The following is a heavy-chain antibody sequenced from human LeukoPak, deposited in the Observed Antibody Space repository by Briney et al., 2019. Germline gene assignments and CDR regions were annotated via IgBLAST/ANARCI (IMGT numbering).Heavy chain of an antibody. CDR2: IKSITDGGTT. V-gene: IGHV3-15*01. D-gene: IGHD3-22*01. CDR3: TTTNPQYYYDSSGYYLDY. J-gene: IGHJ4*02. CDR1: GFTFSNAW. Sequence: PRGSPRLSCAASGFTFSNAWMSWVRQAPGKGLEWVGRIKSITDGGTTDYAAPVKGRFTISRDDSKNTLYLQMNSLKTEDTAVYYCTTTNPQYYYDSSGYYLDYWGQGTLVTVSS.